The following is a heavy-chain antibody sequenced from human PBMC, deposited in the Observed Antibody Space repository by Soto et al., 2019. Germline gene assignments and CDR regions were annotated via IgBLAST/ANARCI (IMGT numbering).Heavy chain of an antibody. CDR3: ARVVHFDSSGLGL. Sequence: GPSLRLSWAASGFTFSSYNMNWVRQSPGKGLEWVSSISSSSSYIYYADSVKGRFTISRDNAKNSLYLQMNSLRAEDTAVYYSARVVHFDSSGLGLWGQGTMVTVS. J-gene: IGHJ3*01. CDR1: GFTFSSYN. CDR2: ISSSSSYI. D-gene: IGHD3-22*01. V-gene: IGHV3-21*01.